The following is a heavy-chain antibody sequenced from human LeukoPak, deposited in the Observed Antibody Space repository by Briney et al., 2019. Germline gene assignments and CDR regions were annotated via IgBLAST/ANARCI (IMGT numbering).Heavy chain of an antibody. CDR3: ATEATD. V-gene: IGHV1-18*01. CDR1: GYSFTRYG. D-gene: IGHD5-12*01. Sequence: ASVKVSCKASGYSFTRYGFSWVRQAPGQGLEWMGWISAYNVNTNYAQKLQGRVTMITDTSTSTAYMELRSLRSDDTAVYYCATEATDWGQGTLVTVSS. CDR2: ISAYNVNT. J-gene: IGHJ4*02.